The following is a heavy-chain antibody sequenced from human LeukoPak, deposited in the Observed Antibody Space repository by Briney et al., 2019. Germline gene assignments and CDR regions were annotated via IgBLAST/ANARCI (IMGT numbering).Heavy chain of an antibody. V-gene: IGHV1-69*04. CDR1: GYTFTSYG. CDR3: ARGPYIVVVPAATGDAFDI. J-gene: IGHJ3*02. D-gene: IGHD2-2*01. Sequence: SVKVSCKASGYTFTSYGISWVRQAPGQGLEWMGRIIPILGIANYAQKFQGRVTITADKSTSTAYMELSSLRSEDTAVYYCARGPYIVVVPAATGDAFDIWGQGTMVTVSS. CDR2: IIPILGIA.